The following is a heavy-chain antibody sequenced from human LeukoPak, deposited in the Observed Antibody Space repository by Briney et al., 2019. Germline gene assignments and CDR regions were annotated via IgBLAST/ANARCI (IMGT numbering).Heavy chain of an antibody. Sequence: GESLKISCKGSGYSFTTYWIGWVRQLPGKGLEWMGIVYPGDPDITYSPSFQGQVTISADKSTSAAYLYWSSLKASDTAMYYCARTYSSSLEFDYWGQGTLVTVSS. CDR1: GYSFTTYW. D-gene: IGHD6-6*01. J-gene: IGHJ4*02. V-gene: IGHV5-51*01. CDR2: VYPGDPDI. CDR3: ARTYSSSLEFDY.